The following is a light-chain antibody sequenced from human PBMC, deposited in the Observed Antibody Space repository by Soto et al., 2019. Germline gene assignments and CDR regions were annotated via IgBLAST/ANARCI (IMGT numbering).Light chain of an antibody. CDR1: SGHSSYA. J-gene: IGLJ2*01. V-gene: IGLV4-69*01. Sequence: QSVLTQSPSASAPLGPSVKLTCSLSSGHSSYAIAWHQQQPEKGPRYLMKLNSDGSHTKGDGTPDRFSGSSSGTERYLTISSLQSEDEADYYCQTWGTGIHVVFGGGTKLTVL. CDR2: LNSDGSH. CDR3: QTWGTGIHVV.